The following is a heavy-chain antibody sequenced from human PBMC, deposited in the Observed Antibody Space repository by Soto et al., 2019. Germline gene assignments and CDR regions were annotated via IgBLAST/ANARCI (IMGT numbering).Heavy chain of an antibody. CDR2: IYPGDSDT. J-gene: IGHJ3*02. CDR1: GYSFTSYW. V-gene: IGHV5-51*01. Sequence: PGESLKISCKGSGYSFTSYWIGWVRQMPGKGLEWMGIIYPGDSDTRYSPSFQGQVTISADKSISTAYLQWSSLKASDTAMYYCARHLSXXXXXDAFDIWGQGTMVTVSS. CDR3: ARHLSXXXXXDAFDI.